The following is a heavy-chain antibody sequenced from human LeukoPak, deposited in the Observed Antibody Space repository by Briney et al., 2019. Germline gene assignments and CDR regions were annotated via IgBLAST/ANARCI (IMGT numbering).Heavy chain of an antibody. V-gene: IGHV3-72*01. J-gene: IGHJ4*02. Sequence: GGSLRLSFAASGFIFSDHYMGWVRQGPGKGLVWVGLTKNKANGYTTEYAPSVKGRFPVSRNDSKNSLYLQINSLNTEDTAVYYRARVDTSGNCYVNWGQGSLVTVSS. CDR3: ARVDTSGNCYVN. D-gene: IGHD3-22*01. CDR1: GFIFSDHY. CDR2: TKNKANGYTT.